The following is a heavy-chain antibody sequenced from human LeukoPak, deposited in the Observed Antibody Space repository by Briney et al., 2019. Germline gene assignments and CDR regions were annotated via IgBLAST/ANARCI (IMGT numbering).Heavy chain of an antibody. CDR2: INPNSGGT. D-gene: IGHD5-18*01. CDR1: GYTFTGYY. CDR3: ARDNGYSYPLGY. V-gene: IGHV1-2*02. J-gene: IGHJ4*02. Sequence: ASVEVSCKASGYTFTGYYMHWVRQAPGQGLEWMGWINPNSGGTNYAQKFQGRVTMTRDTSISTAYMELSRLRSDDTAVYYCARDNGYSYPLGYWGQGTLVTVSS.